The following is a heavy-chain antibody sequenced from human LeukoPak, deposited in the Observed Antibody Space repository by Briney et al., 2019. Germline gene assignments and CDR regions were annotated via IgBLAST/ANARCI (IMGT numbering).Heavy chain of an antibody. D-gene: IGHD1-26*01. CDR1: GFTFSNYT. CDR3: ARGLGVGAQVLDL. V-gene: IGHV3-21*01. CDR2: ISRSSSHI. J-gene: IGHJ2*01. Sequence: PGGSLRLSCAASGFTFSNYTMTWVRQAPGKGLEWVSSISRSSSHIYYADSVKGRFTISRDNAKHSLYLQMNSLRAEDTAVYYCARGLGVGAQVLDLWGRGTLVTVSS.